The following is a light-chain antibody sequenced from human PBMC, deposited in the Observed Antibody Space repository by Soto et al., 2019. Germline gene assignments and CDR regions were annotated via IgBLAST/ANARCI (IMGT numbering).Light chain of an antibody. V-gene: IGKV3-20*01. CDR2: GTS. J-gene: IGKJ4*01. CDR1: QSVSSSY. Sequence: DIVLTQSPVTLSLSPGERATLSCRASQSVSSSYLAWYQQKPGQSHRLLIYGTSIRATGIPDRLSGSGSGTDFVLTISRMEPEDFAVYYCQQYGSSPLTFGGGTKVEIK. CDR3: QQYGSSPLT.